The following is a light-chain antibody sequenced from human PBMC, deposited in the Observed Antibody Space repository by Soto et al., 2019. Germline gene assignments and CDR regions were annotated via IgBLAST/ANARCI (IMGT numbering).Light chain of an antibody. J-gene: IGLJ1*01. V-gene: IGLV2-14*01. CDR3: SSYRSSDTIEV. CDR2: AVS. Sequence: LTQPSSVSASPGQSISISCTGTSDDIGAYDYVSWYQQHPGKAPKLILYAVSNRPSGVSTRFSGSKSGNTASLTISGVQADDEADYYCSSYRSSDTIEVFGIGTKVTV. CDR1: SDDIGAYDY.